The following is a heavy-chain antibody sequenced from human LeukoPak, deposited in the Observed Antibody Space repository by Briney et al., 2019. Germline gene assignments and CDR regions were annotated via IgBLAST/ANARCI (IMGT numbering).Heavy chain of an antibody. J-gene: IGHJ6*03. D-gene: IGHD6-13*01. Sequence: PGGSLRLSCAASGFTFSIYGMHWVRQAPGKGLEWVAFIRSDGSTKYYADSVKGRFTISRDNSKNTLYLQMNSLRAEDTAVYYCARDSTDSSSWYWANYYYMDVWGKGTTVTVSS. V-gene: IGHV3-30*02. CDR2: IRSDGSTK. CDR1: GFTFSIYG. CDR3: ARDSTDSSSWYWANYYYMDV.